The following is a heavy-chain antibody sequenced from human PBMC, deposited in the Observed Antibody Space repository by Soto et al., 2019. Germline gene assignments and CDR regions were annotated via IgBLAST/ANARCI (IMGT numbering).Heavy chain of an antibody. J-gene: IGHJ4*02. Sequence: TSETLSLTCAVSGGSISSGGYSWSWIRQPPGKGLEWIGYIYHSGSTYYNPSLKSRVTISVDRSKNQFSLKLSSVTAADTAVYYCARGVSYYDFWGQGTLVTVSS. CDR1: GGSISSGGYS. V-gene: IGHV4-30-2*01. CDR3: ARGVSYYDF. CDR2: IYHSGST.